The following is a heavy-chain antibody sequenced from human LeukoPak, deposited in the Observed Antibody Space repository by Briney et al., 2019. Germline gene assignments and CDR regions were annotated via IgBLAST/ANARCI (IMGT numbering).Heavy chain of an antibody. V-gene: IGHV1-18*01. CDR3: ARESHVTREDY. CDR2: INAYNGNT. Sequence: ASVTVSCTASGYTFTSYGISWVRQTPGQGLEWMGWINAYNGNTNYAQKLQDRATMTTDTSTSTAYMELRSLRSDDTAVYYCARESHVTREDYWGQGTLVTVSS. CDR1: GYTFTSYG. J-gene: IGHJ4*02. D-gene: IGHD3-10*01.